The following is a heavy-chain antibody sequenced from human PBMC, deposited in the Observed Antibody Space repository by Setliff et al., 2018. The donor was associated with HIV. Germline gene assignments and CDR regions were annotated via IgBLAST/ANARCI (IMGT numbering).Heavy chain of an antibody. J-gene: IGHJ3*02. D-gene: IGHD3-10*01. Sequence: SSETLSLTCTVSGVSISNYYWNWIRQPPGKGLEWIGYIFTSGDTNYNPSLRSRVTLSVDTSKNQVSLKLGSVTAADTAVYYCAREGVLLWFGELFRAFDIWGQGTMVTVSS. V-gene: IGHV4-4*09. CDR1: GVSISNYY. CDR3: AREGVLLWFGELFRAFDI. CDR2: IFTSGDT.